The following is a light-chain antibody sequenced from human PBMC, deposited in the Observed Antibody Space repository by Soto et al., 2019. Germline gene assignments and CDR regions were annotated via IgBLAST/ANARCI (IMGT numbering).Light chain of an antibody. CDR3: QQYGNSRWT. V-gene: IGKV3-20*01. Sequence: EIVLTQSPDTLSLSPGERATLSCRASQSVSSSYLAWYQQTPGQAPRLLIYGTSNRATGIPDRFSGSGSGTDFTLTISRLEPEDFALYYCQQYGNSRWTFGQGTKVEI. CDR2: GTS. J-gene: IGKJ1*01. CDR1: QSVSSSY.